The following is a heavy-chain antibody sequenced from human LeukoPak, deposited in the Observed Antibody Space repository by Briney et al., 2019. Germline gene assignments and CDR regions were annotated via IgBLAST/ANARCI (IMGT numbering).Heavy chain of an antibody. D-gene: IGHD5-18*01. J-gene: IGHJ4*02. V-gene: IGHV1-24*01. CDR3: ATGPYTWIQPYFDY. CDR1: GYTLTELS. Sequence: GASVKVSCKVSGYTLTELSMHWVRQAPGKGLEWMGGFDPEEGGTIYAQKFQGRVTMTEDTSTDTAYMELSSLRSEDTAVYYCATGPYTWIQPYFDYWGQGNLVTVSS. CDR2: FDPEEGGT.